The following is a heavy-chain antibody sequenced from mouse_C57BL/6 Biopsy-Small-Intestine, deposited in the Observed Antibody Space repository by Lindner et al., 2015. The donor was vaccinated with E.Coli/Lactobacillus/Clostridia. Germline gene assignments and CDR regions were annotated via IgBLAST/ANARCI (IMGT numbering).Heavy chain of an antibody. CDR1: GYSFTDHN. V-gene: IGHV1-82*01. J-gene: IGHJ1*03. D-gene: IGHD4-1*01. CDR2: IYPGDGDT. CDR3: ARWNWDWYFDV. Sequence: VQLQESGPELVKPGASVKISCKASGYSFTDHNMNWVKQSNGKGLEWIGRIYPGDGDTNYNGKFKGKATLTADKSSSTAYMELRSLTSEDSAVYYCARWNWDWYFDVWGTGTTVTVSS.